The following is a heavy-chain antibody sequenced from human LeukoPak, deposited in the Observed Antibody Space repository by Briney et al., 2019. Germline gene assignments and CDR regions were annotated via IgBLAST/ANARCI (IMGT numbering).Heavy chain of an antibody. CDR2: IYYSGST. J-gene: IGHJ3*02. V-gene: IGHV4-61*05. Sequence: PSETLSLTCTVSGGSISSSSYYWGWIRQPPGKGLEWIGYIYYSGSTNYNPSLKSRVTISVDTSKNQFSLKLSSVTAADTAVYYCARDHIVDAFDIWGQGTMVTVSS. CDR3: ARDHIVDAFDI. D-gene: IGHD2-15*01. CDR1: GGSISSSSYY.